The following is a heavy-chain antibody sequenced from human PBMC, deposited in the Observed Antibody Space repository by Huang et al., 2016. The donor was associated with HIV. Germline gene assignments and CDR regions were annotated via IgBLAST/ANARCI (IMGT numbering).Heavy chain of an antibody. CDR3: AKDRVAGTGHCFDP. Sequence: EVKLLESGGGLVQPGGSLRLSCAASGFSFSSYTMTWVRQAPGKGLEWGSSIRGRDNTTFYADSVKGRFTISRDNSKNTLYLQMKSLRVDDTAVYYCAKDRVAGTGHCFDPWGQGTLVTVSS. CDR2: IRGRDNTT. D-gene: IGHD6-19*01. J-gene: IGHJ5*02. CDR1: GFSFSSYT. V-gene: IGHV3-23*01.